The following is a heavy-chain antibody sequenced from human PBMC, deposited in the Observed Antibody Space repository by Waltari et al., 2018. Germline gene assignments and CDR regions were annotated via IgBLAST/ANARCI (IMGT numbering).Heavy chain of an antibody. J-gene: IGHJ4*02. Sequence: EVQPVQSGAGVEKPGESLEISCKGSAYSFTSHWIGWVPHRPGKGLAWMGILYPGDSDTRYSPSLQGQVTISADKSISTAYLQWSSLKASDTAMYYCARLITGGLLWFGELSSDPFDYWGQGTLVTVSS. CDR3: ARLITGGLLWFGELSSDPFDY. V-gene: IGHV5-51*03. D-gene: IGHD3-10*01. CDR2: LYPGDSDT. CDR1: AYSFTSHW.